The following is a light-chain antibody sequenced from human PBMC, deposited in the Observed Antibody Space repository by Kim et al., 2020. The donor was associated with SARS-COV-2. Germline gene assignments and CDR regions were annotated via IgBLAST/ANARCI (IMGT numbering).Light chain of an antibody. CDR3: QQSYSRIRT. V-gene: IGKV1-39*01. CDR1: ERISTY. J-gene: IGKJ1*01. Sequence: ASVGERVTITCRASERISTYLNWYQQKPGNAPKLLIYGTFSLNSGVPSRFSGSGSQTDFTLTISSLQPEDVAIYYCQQSYSRIRTFGQGTKVDIK. CDR2: GTF.